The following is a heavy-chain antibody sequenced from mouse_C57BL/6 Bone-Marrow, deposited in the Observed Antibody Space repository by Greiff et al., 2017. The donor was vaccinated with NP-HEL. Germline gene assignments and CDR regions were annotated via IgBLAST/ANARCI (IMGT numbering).Heavy chain of an antibody. CDR3: VRQGYDGYYLDY. V-gene: IGHV10-1*01. Sequence: EVQRVESGGGLVQPKGSLKLSCAASGFSFNTYAMNWVRQAPGQGLEWVARIRSKSNNYATYYADSLKDRFTISRDDSESMLYLQMNNLKTEDTAMYYCVRQGYDGYYLDYWGQGTTLTVSS. CDR2: IRSKSNNYAT. D-gene: IGHD2-3*01. J-gene: IGHJ2*01. CDR1: GFSFNTYA.